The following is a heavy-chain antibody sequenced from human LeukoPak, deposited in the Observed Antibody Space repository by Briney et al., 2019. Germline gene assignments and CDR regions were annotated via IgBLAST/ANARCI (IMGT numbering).Heavy chain of an antibody. D-gene: IGHD2-15*01. J-gene: IGHJ4*02. CDR3: AREYCSGGSCSIPFDY. CDR2: ISSSSSYI. Sequence: PGGSLRLSCAASGFTFSSYSTNWVRQAPGKGLEWVSSISSSSSYIYYADSVKGRFTISRDNAKDSLYLQMNSLRAEDTAVYYCAREYCSGGSCSIPFDYWGQGTLVTVSS. CDR1: GFTFSSYS. V-gene: IGHV3-21*01.